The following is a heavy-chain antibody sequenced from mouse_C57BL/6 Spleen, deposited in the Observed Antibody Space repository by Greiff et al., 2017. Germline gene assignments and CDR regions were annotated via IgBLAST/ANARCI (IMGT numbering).Heavy chain of an antibody. D-gene: IGHD2-1*01. CDR3: ARYGNYVGWYFDV. CDR1: GYTFTSYW. J-gene: IGHJ1*03. Sequence: VQLQQSGAELVRPGSSVKLSCKASGYTFTSYWMHWVKQRPIQGLEWIGNIDPSDSETHYNQKFKDKATLTVDKSSITAYMQRSSLTSEDSAVYYCARYGNYVGWYFDVWGTGTTVTVSS. CDR2: IDPSDSET. V-gene: IGHV1-52*01.